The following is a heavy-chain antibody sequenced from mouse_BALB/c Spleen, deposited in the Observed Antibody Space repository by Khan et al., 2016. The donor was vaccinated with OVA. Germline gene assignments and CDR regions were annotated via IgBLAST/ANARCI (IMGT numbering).Heavy chain of an antibody. J-gene: IGHJ3*01. V-gene: IGHV2-9*02. Sequence: QIQLVQSGPGLVAPSQSLSITCTVSGFSLTSYGVHWVRQPPGKGLEWLGIIWAGGSTNYNSALISRPSISTDNSKSPVFLKMNSLQTDDTAMYYGARDTTATPYWGQGTLVTVAA. D-gene: IGHD1-2*01. CDR2: IWAGGST. CDR3: ARDTTATPY. CDR1: GFSLTSYG.